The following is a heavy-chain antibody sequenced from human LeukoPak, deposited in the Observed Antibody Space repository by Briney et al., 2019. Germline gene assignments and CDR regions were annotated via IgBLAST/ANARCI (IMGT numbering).Heavy chain of an antibody. CDR3: AKDTDFWSGYCDY. V-gene: IGHV3-23*01. CDR2: ITVSGGRT. D-gene: IGHD3-3*01. CDR1: GLILSSYV. Sequence: QPGGSLRLSCAASGLILSSYVMSWVRQAPGKGLEWVSTITVSGGRTYYADSVKGRFTISRDNSKNTLYLQMNSLRAEDTAVYYCAKDTDFWSGYCDYWGQGTLVTVSS. J-gene: IGHJ4*02.